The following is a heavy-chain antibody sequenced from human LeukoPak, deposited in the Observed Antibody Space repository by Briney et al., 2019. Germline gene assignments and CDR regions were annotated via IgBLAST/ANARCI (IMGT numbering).Heavy chain of an antibody. CDR1: GYTFTSYA. V-gene: IGHV7-4-1*02. J-gene: IGHJ4*02. CDR2: INTNTGNP. CDR3: AREDGDSNYDGGDY. D-gene: IGHD4-11*01. Sequence: ASVKVSCKASGYTFTSYAMNWVRQAPGQGLEGMGWINTNTGNPTYAQGFTGRFVFSLDTSVSTAYLQISSLKAEDTAVYYCAREDGDSNYDGGDYWGQGTLVTVSS.